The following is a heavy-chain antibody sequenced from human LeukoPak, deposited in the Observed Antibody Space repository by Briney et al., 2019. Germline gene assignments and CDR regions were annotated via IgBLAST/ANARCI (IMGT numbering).Heavy chain of an antibody. V-gene: IGHV3-21*01. J-gene: IGHJ3*02. CDR2: IHSSSGSI. CDR1: GFNFTNYN. Sequence: GGSLRLSCASSGFNFTNYNMNWVRQAPGKGLEWVSSIHSSSGSIYYADSLKGRFAISRDNAKNSLYLQMNSLRAEDTAVYYCARDLAWDAFDIWGQGTMVTVSS. CDR3: ARDLAWDAFDI.